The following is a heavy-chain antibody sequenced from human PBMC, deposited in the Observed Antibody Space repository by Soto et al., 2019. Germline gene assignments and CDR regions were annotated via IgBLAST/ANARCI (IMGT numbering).Heavy chain of an antibody. CDR2: ISSSSSYI. Sequence: GGSLRLSCAASGFTFSSYSMNWVRQAPGKGLEWVSSISSSSSYIYYADSVKGRFTISRDNAKNSLYPQMNSLRAEDTAVYYCARDQVSGDPPPYYYYGMDVWGQGTTVTVS. CDR1: GFTFSSYS. D-gene: IGHD4-17*01. J-gene: IGHJ6*02. CDR3: ARDQVSGDPPPYYYYGMDV. V-gene: IGHV3-21*01.